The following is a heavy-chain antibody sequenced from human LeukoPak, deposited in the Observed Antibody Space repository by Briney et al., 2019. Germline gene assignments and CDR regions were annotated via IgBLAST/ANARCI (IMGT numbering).Heavy chain of an antibody. CDR1: GYTLTSYD. J-gene: IGHJ6*03. D-gene: IGHD6-13*01. CDR2: MNPNSGNT. Sequence: ASVKVSCKASGYTLTSYDINWVRQATGQGLEWMGWMNPNSGNTGYAQKFQGRVTMTRNTSISTAYMELSSLRSEDTAVYYCARVAYSSSWLSTYYYYYMDVWGKGTTVTVSS. CDR3: ARVAYSSSWLSTYYYYYMDV. V-gene: IGHV1-8*01.